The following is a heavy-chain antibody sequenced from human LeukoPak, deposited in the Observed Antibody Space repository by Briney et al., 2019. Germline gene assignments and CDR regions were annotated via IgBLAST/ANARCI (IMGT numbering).Heavy chain of an antibody. CDR1: GFTFSSYG. Sequence: HPGGSLRLSCAASGFTFSSYGMHWVRQALGKGLEWVAVISYDGSNKYYADSVKGRFTISRDNSRNTLYLQMNSLRAEDTAVYYCAILSCGIAAAGTEDYWGQGTLVTVSS. J-gene: IGHJ4*02. CDR2: ISYDGSNK. V-gene: IGHV3-30*03. D-gene: IGHD6-13*01. CDR3: AILSCGIAAAGTEDY.